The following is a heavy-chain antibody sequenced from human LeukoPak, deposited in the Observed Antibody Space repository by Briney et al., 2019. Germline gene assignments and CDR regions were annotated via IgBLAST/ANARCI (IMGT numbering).Heavy chain of an antibody. D-gene: IGHD2-2*01. CDR2: ISGSGGST. V-gene: IGHV3-23*01. Sequence: GGSLRLSCAASGFTFSSYAMSWVRQAPGKGLEWVSAISGSGGSTYYADSVKGRFTISRDNSKNTLYLQMNSLRAEDTAVYYCAKAISPYCSSTSCSYFDYWGQGTLVTVSS. J-gene: IGHJ4*02. CDR1: GFTFSSYA. CDR3: AKAISPYCSSTSCSYFDY.